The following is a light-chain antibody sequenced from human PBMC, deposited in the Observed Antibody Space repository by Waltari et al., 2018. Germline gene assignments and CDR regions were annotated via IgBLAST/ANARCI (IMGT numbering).Light chain of an antibody. V-gene: IGLV3-21*04. Sequence: SYVLTQPPSVSVAPGETARTTCGGDNIGSYSVHWYQQKPRQAPVLVIFYASDRPSGLPARFSGSNSGNTATLTITSVEAGDEARYYCQVWHPDIDPGVFGTGTEVTVL. CDR1: NIGSYS. J-gene: IGLJ1*01. CDR2: YAS. CDR3: QVWHPDIDPGV.